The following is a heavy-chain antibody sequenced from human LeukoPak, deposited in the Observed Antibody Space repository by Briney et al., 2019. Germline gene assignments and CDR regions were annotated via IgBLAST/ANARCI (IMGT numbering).Heavy chain of an antibody. Sequence: SVKVSCKASGGTFSSYAISWVRQAPGQGLEWMGGIIPIFGTANYAQKFQGRVTITADEPTSTAYMELSSLRSEDTAVYYCARVPQLWYYFDYWCQGTLVTVSS. J-gene: IGHJ4*02. CDR1: GGTFSSYA. CDR3: ARVPQLWYYFDY. CDR2: IIPIFGTA. D-gene: IGHD3-10*01. V-gene: IGHV1-69*13.